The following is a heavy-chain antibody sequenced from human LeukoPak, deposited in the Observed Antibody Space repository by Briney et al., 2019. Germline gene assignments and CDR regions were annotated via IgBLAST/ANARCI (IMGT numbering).Heavy chain of an antibody. CDR3: ASSTTVTTLFDY. J-gene: IGHJ4*02. V-gene: IGHV1-46*03. CDR1: GYTFTSYY. CDR2: INPSGGST. Sequence: ASVKVSCKASGYTFTSYYMHWVRQAPGQGLEWMGIINPSGGSTSYAQKFQGRVTITRDRSMSTAYMELSSLRSEDTAMYYCASSTTVTTLFDYWGQGTLVTVSS. D-gene: IGHD4-17*01.